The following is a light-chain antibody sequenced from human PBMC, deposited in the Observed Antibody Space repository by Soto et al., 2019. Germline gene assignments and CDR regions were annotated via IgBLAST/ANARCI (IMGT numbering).Light chain of an antibody. Sequence: EIVLTQSPGTLSLSPGERATLSCRASQSVSSSYLAWYQQKPGQAPRLLIYGASSRATGIPDRFSGSGSGTDFTLTISRLEPEDFATYFCQQYSGYSRTFGQGTKVEIK. CDR2: GAS. CDR3: QQYSGYSRT. J-gene: IGKJ1*01. CDR1: QSVSSSY. V-gene: IGKV3-20*01.